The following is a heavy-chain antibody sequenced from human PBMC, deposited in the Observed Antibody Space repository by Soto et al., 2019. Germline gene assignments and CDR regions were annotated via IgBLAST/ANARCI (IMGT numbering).Heavy chain of an antibody. D-gene: IGHD2-2*01. CDR2: INPNSGGT. CDR3: ARVLYCSSTSCFVWFDP. Sequence: ASVKVSCKASGYTFTGYYMHWVRQAPGQGLEWMGWINPNSGGTNYAQKFQGRVTMTRDTSISTAYMELSRLRSDDTAVYYYARVLYCSSTSCFVWFDPWGQGTLVTVSS. CDR1: GYTFTGYY. V-gene: IGHV1-2*02. J-gene: IGHJ5*02.